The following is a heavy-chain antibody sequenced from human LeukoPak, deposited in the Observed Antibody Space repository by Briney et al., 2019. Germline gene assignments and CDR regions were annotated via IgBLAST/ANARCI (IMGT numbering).Heavy chain of an antibody. D-gene: IGHD4-17*01. CDR3: AKKYNDYSVSHFDY. Sequence: GGSLRLSCAASGFTFSSYAMSWVRQAPGKGLEWVSAISGSGGSTYYADSVKGRSTISRDNSKNTLYLQMNSLRAEDTAVYYCAKKYNDYSVSHFDYWGQGTLVTVSS. J-gene: IGHJ4*02. CDR2: ISGSGGST. V-gene: IGHV3-23*01. CDR1: GFTFSSYA.